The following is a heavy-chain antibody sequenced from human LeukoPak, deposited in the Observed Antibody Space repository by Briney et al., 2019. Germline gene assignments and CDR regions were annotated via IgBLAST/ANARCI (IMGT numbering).Heavy chain of an antibody. D-gene: IGHD2-15*01. CDR2: ISGSGGST. Sequence: GGSLRLSCAASGFTFSSYAISWVRQAPGKGLEWVSAISGSGGSTYYADSVKGRFTISRDNSKNTLYLQMNSLRAEDTAVYYCAKDRLGYCSGGSCYFDAFDIWGQGTMVTVSS. CDR1: GFTFSSYA. CDR3: AKDRLGYCSGGSCYFDAFDI. J-gene: IGHJ3*02. V-gene: IGHV3-23*01.